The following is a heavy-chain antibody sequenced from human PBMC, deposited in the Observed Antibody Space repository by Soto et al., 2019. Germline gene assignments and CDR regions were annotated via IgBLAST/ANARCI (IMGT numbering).Heavy chain of an antibody. CDR3: ATDIVGATMGPFDY. CDR2: ISYDGSNK. D-gene: IGHD1-26*01. J-gene: IGHJ4*02. CDR1: GFTFSSYG. V-gene: IGHV3-30*03. Sequence: QVQLVESGGGVVQPGRSLRLSCAASGFTFSSYGMHWVRQAPGKGLEWVAVISYDGSNKYYADSVKGRFTISRDNSKNTLYLQMNSLRAEDTAVYYCATDIVGATMGPFDYWGQGTLVTVSS.